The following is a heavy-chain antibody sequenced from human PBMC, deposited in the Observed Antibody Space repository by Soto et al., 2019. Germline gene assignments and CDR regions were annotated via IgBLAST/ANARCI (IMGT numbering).Heavy chain of an antibody. CDR3: AHMSPSLYYHDDSDYYSFEV. Sequence: QITLKESGPTLVQPTQTLKVTCTFSGFSLSTRGVAVGWIRQPAGKALEWLALIYWDDDKRFSPSLKSRLTITKDTSQNQVVLTMTNMDPVDTATYYCAHMSPSLYYHDDSDYYSFEVWGQGTLVTVSS. CDR1: GFSLSTRGVA. V-gene: IGHV2-5*02. CDR2: IYWDDDK. J-gene: IGHJ4*02. D-gene: IGHD2-21*02.